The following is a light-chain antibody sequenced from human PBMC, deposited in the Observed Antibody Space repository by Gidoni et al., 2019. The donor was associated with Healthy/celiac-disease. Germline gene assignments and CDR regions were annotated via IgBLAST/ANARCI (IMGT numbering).Light chain of an antibody. CDR3: QYYDSSLSGPNYV. J-gene: IGLJ1*01. Sequence: QSVLPQPPSVSEAPGQRVTISCTGSSSNIGAGYDVHWYQQLPGTAPKLLIYGNSNRPSGVPDRFSGSKSGTSASLAITGLQAEDEADYYCQYYDSSLSGPNYVFGTGTKVTVL. V-gene: IGLV1-40*01. CDR1: SSNIGAGYD. CDR2: GNS.